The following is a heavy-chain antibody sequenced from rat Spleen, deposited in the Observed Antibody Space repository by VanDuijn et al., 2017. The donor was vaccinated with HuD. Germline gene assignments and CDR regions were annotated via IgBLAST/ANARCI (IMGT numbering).Heavy chain of an antibody. CDR2: MWYDGDT. V-gene: IGHV2-63*01. CDR3: ASERTGPWDY. Sequence: QVHLKESGPGLVQPSQTLSLTCTVSGFSLTSNSVHWVRQPPGKGLGWMGKMWYDGDTAYNSSLKSRLSISRDTSQSQVFLKMNSLQTEDTATYYCASERTGPWDYWGQGVMVTVSS. CDR1: GFSLTSNS. D-gene: IGHD3-2*01. J-gene: IGHJ2*01.